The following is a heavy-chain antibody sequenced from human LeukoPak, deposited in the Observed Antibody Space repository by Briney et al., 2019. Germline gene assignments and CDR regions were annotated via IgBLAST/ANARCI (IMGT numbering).Heavy chain of an antibody. CDR1: GGSISSSSYY. V-gene: IGHV4-39*07. CDR3: AREVFCSSTSCPNWFDP. D-gene: IGHD2-2*01. Sequence: SETLSLTCTVPGGSISSSSYYWGWIRQPPGKGLEWIGSIYYSGSTYYNPSLKSRVTISVDTSKNQFSLKLSSVTAADTAVYYCAREVFCSSTSCPNWFDPWGQGTLVTVSS. CDR2: IYYSGST. J-gene: IGHJ5*02.